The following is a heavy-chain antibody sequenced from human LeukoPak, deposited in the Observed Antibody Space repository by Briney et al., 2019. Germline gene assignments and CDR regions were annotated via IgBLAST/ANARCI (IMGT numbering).Heavy chain of an antibody. CDR2: IHSSGNT. CDR3: GKDLGYSGFEWAP. D-gene: IGHD5-12*01. CDR1: GYSISSGYY. Sequence: PSATLSLTCTVSGYSISSGYYWGWIRQPPGKRLEWVGSIHSSGNTYYNPTLKSRVTISVDTSKNQFSLNLTSVTAADAAVYYCGKDLGYSGFEWAPWGQGTLVTVSS. J-gene: IGHJ5*02. V-gene: IGHV4-38-2*02.